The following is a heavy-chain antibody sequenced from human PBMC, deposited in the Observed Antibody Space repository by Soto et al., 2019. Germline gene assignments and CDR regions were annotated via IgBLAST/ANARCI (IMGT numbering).Heavy chain of an antibody. J-gene: IGHJ5*02. D-gene: IGHD3-22*01. V-gene: IGHV3-30-3*01. CDR3: ARGSMIVVSSNWLDP. Sequence: GGSLRLSCAASGFTFSSYAMHWVRQAPGKGLEWVAVISYDGSNKYYADSVKGRFTISRDNSKNTLYLQMNSLRAEDTAVYYCARGSMIVVSSNWLDPWGKGTLVTVAS. CDR1: GFTFSSYA. CDR2: ISYDGSNK.